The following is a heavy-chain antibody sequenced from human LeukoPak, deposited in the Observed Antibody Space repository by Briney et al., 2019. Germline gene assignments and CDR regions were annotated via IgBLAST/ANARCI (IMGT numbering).Heavy chain of an antibody. CDR2: IYYSGST. D-gene: IGHD3-22*01. V-gene: IGHV4-59*08. CDR1: GGSISSYY. Sequence: SETLSLTCTVSGGSISSYYWSWIRQPPGKGLEWIGHIYYSGSTNYNPSLKSRVTISVDTSKNQFSLELSSVTAADTAVYYCARLAKGGYYDSSGYYPPRNAFDIWGQGTMVTVSS. CDR3: ARLAKGGYYDSSGYYPPRNAFDI. J-gene: IGHJ3*02.